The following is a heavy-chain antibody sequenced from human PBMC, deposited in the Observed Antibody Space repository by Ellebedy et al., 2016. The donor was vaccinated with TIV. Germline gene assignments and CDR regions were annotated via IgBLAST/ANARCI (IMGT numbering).Heavy chain of an antibody. CDR1: GGSISSSSYY. V-gene: IGHV4-39*07. J-gene: IGHJ6*02. Sequence: MPSETLSLTCTVSGGSISSSSYYWSWIRQPPGKGLEWIGEINHSGSTNYNPSLKSRVTISVDTSKNQFSLKLSSVTAADTAVYYCARGRKYYYGSGSRICGMDVWGQGTTVTVSS. D-gene: IGHD3-10*01. CDR3: ARGRKYYYGSGSRICGMDV. CDR2: INHSGST.